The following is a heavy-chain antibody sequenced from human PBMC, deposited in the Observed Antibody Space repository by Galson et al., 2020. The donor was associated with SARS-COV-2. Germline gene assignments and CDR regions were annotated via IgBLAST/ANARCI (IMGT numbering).Heavy chain of an antibody. J-gene: IGHJ5*02. CDR2: FDPEDGET. CDR3: ATGTPVGATGWCDP. CDR1: GYTLTELS. V-gene: IGHV1-24*01. Sequence: ASVKVSCKVSGYTLTELSMHWVRQAPGKGLEWMGGFDPEDGETIYAQKFQGRVTMTEDTSTDTAYMELNNLGSEDTAVYYCATGTPVGATGWCDPWGQGTLGTVSP. D-gene: IGHD1-26*01.